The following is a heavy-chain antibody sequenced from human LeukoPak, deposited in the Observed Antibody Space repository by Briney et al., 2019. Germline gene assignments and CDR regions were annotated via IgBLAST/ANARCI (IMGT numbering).Heavy chain of an antibody. Sequence: PGGSLRLSCAASGFTFSSYWMHWVRQAPGKGLVWVSRINSDGSSTSYADSVKGRFTISRDNAKNTQYLQMNSLRAEDTAVYYCARTNPEDYSSSLYYFDYWGQGTLVTVSS. J-gene: IGHJ4*02. CDR1: GFTFSSYW. CDR2: INSDGSST. D-gene: IGHD6-6*01. CDR3: ARTNPEDYSSSLYYFDY. V-gene: IGHV3-74*01.